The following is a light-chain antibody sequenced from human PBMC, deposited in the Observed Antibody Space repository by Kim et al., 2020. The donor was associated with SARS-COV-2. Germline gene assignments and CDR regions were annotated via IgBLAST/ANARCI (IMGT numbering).Light chain of an antibody. Sequence: DIQMTQSPSTLSAFVGDRVTMTCRASQSVVGWLAWYQQKPGKAPKLLIYQASKLASGVPSRFSGSGSGTDFTLTVSNLQSDDSAVYYCKQYETYWTFGPGTKVDI. CDR1: QSVVGW. J-gene: IGKJ1*01. V-gene: IGKV1-5*03. CDR3: KQYETYWT. CDR2: QAS.